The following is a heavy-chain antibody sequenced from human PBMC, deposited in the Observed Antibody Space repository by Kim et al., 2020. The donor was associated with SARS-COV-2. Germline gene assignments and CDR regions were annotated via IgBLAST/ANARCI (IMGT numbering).Heavy chain of an antibody. CDR2: INHSGST. D-gene: IGHD6-19*01. V-gene: IGHV4-34*01. CDR1: GGSFSGYY. CDR3: ARAGRGWLVRPIFYYFD. Sequence: SETLSLTCAVYGGSFSGYYWSWIRQPPGKGLEWIGEINHSGSTNYNPSLKSRVTISVDTSKNQFSLKLSSVTAADTAVYYCARAGRGWLVRPIFYYFD. J-gene: IGHJ4*01.